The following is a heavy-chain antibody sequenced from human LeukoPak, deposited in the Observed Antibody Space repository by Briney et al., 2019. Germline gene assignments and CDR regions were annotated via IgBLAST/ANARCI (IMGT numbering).Heavy chain of an antibody. CDR2: INPSGGST. V-gene: IGHV1-46*01. CDR1: GYTFTSYY. CDR3: ARDQVDGYNRFDD. D-gene: IGHD5-24*01. Sequence: ASVKVSCKASGYTFTSYYMHWVRQAPAQGLEWMGIINPSGGSTSYAQKFQGRVTTTRDTSTSTVYMELSSLRSEDTAVYYGARDQVDGYNRFDDWGQGTLVTVYS. J-gene: IGHJ4*02.